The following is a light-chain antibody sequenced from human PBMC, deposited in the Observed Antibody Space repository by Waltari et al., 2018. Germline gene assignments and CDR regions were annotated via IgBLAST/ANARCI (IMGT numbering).Light chain of an antibody. J-gene: IGLJ2*01. CDR1: SSDVGGYNY. CDR2: DVS. Sequence: QSALTQPRSVSGSPGQSVTISCTGTSSDVGGYNYVPWYQHHPGKAPKRMIYDVSKRPSGVPDRVSGSKSGNTASLTISGLQAEDEADYYCCSYAGSYVVFGGGTKLTVL. V-gene: IGLV2-11*01. CDR3: CSYAGSYVV.